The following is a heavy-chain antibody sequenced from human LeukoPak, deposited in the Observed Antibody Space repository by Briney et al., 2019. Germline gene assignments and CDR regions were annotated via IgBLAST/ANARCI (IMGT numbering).Heavy chain of an antibody. CDR2: INPNNGGT. J-gene: IGHJ5*02. V-gene: IGHV1-2*02. CDR3: ARDAGIVVVTTTFNWFDP. D-gene: IGHD2-2*01. Sequence: GASVKVSCKASGYTFTDYYIHWVRQAPGQWLEWMGWINPNNGGTNSAQKFQGRVTMTRDTSSSTAYMELSRLTSDDTAVYYCARDAGIVVVTTTFNWFDPWGQGTLVTVSS. CDR1: GYTFTDYY.